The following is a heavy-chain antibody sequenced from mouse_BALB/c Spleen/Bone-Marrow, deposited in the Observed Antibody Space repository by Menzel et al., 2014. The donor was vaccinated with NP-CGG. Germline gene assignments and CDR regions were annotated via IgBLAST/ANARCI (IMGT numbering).Heavy chain of an antibody. Sequence: QLKESGAELVKPGASVRLSCKTSGYTFTNYWIQWVKQRPGQGLGWIGEIFPGIGTTYYNEKFKGKATLTIDTSSSTAYMQLSSLTSEDSAVYFCARGGNYGYWGQGTTLTVSS. CDR3: ARGGNYGY. D-gene: IGHD2-1*01. J-gene: IGHJ2*01. CDR2: IFPGIGTT. CDR1: GYTFTNYW. V-gene: IGHV1S132*01.